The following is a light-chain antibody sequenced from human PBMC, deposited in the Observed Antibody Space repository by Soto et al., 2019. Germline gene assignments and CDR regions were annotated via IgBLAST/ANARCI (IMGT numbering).Light chain of an antibody. CDR1: QSLGYADGNTY. CDR2: KVS. CDR3: MQGTYWPFT. V-gene: IGKV2-30*01. J-gene: IGKJ3*01. Sequence: DVAMTQSPLFLPVTLGQSASISCKSSQSLGYADGNTYVNWFQQRPGQPPRRLIYKVSERDSGVPDSFSGTKSGTDFTLRISSVESEDVAIYFCMQGTYWPFTFGPGPKVDFK.